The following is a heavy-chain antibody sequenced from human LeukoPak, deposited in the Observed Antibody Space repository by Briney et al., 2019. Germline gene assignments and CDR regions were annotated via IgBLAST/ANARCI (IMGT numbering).Heavy chain of an antibody. D-gene: IGHD3-22*01. CDR1: GYTFSSYS. V-gene: IGHV3-21*01. CDR3: ARLRRNSDRSGYYYYYDY. J-gene: IGHJ4*02. Sequence: PGGSLRLSCAASGYTFSSYSINWVRQAPGEGLEWVSSISVGSNYIYYADSVRGRFSISRDDARNSLYLQMDSLRGDDTAVYYCARLRRNSDRSGYYYYYDYWGQGTLVTVSS. CDR2: ISVGSNYI.